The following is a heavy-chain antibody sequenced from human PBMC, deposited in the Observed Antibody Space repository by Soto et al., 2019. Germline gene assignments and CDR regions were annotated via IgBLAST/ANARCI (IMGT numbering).Heavy chain of an antibody. CDR1: GGSFSGYY. Sequence: SETLSLTCAVYGGSFSGYYWSWIRQPPGKGLEWIGEINHSGSTNYNPSLKSRVTISVDTSKNQFSLKLSSVTAADTAVYYCARGGDVLFDPWGQGTLVTVSS. CDR3: ARGGDVLFDP. D-gene: IGHD3-16*01. CDR2: INHSGST. V-gene: IGHV4-34*01. J-gene: IGHJ5*02.